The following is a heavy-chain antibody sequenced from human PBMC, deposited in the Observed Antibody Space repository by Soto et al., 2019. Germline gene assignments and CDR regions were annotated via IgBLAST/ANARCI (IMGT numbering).Heavy chain of an antibody. D-gene: IGHD2-8*02. CDR3: ATPGLGTGRYFFHD. CDR1: XXXXXXXA. J-gene: IGHJ4*02. V-gene: IGHV3-23*01. Sequence: EVQLLDSGGGXXXXGGXXXLSCVASXXXXXXXAMRXXXQAPGKGLEWVSGISASGGSTYYADSVKGRFTISRDNSKNTLYLQMNSLRAEDTAVYYCATPGLGTGRYFFHDWGQGTLVTVSS. CDR2: ISASGGST.